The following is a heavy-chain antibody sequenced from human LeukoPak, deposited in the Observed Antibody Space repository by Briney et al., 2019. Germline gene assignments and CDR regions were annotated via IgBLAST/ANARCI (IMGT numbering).Heavy chain of an antibody. CDR1: GFTFSSYA. Sequence: GGSLRLSCAASGFTFSSYAMSWVRQAPGKGLEWVSTISDGGGSTDFADSVKGRFTISRDNSKNTLYLQMNSLRVEDTAVYYCAKSPGSGWSVNYFDYWGQGTLVTVSS. D-gene: IGHD6-19*01. V-gene: IGHV3-23*01. CDR2: ISDGGGST. J-gene: IGHJ4*02. CDR3: AKSPGSGWSVNYFDY.